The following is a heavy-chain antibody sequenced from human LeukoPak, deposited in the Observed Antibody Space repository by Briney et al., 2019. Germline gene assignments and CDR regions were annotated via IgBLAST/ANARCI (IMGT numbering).Heavy chain of an antibody. V-gene: IGHV3-64*01. CDR3: SKWGDYDVLTGYYDSDF. J-gene: IGHJ4*02. CDR1: GFTFSSYG. D-gene: IGHD3-9*01. Sequence: GGSLRLSCATSGFTFSSYGMVWVRQAPGKGLEYVSGITSNGGTTYYGNSVKGRFTISRDNSKDTLYLQMGSLRSEDMAVYYCSKWGDYDVLTGYYDSDFWGQGTLVTVSS. CDR2: ITSNGGTT.